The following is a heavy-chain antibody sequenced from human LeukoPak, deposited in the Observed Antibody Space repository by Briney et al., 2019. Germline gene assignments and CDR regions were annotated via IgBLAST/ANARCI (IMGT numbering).Heavy chain of an antibody. CDR3: ARVIRAAPGKGYFDY. V-gene: IGHV3-23*01. J-gene: IGHJ4*02. Sequence: GGSLRLSCATSGFIFSTYALSWVRQAPGKGLEGASSISCSGGSTYHADSVKGRFTISRDSSKNTLYLQMNSLRAEDTAIYYCARVIRAAPGKGYFDYWGQGTLVTVSS. D-gene: IGHD6-13*01. CDR2: ISCSGGST. CDR1: GFIFSTYA.